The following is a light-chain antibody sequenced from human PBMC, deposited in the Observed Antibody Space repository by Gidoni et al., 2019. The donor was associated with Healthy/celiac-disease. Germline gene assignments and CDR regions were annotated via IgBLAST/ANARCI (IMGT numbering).Light chain of an antibody. CDR3: QQYNSYPWT. CDR1: HSISSW. J-gene: IGKJ1*01. V-gene: IGKV1-5*01. Sequence: DINMTQSPSTLSASVGDRVTITARASHSISSWLAWYQQKPGKAPKLLIYDASSLESGVPSRFSGSGSGTEFTLTISSLQPDDFATYYCQQYNSYPWTFGQGTKVEIK. CDR2: DAS.